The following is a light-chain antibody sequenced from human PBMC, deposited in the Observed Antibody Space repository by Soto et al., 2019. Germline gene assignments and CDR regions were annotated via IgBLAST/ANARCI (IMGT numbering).Light chain of an antibody. J-gene: IGLJ7*01. CDR2: GNN. CDR3: QSYDISLSAAV. V-gene: IGLV1-40*01. Sequence: QSVLTQPPSVSGAPGQRVTFSCTGNSSNIGAGYDVHWYHQLPGAAPKLIIYGNNNRPSGVPDRFSGSKSGTSASLAITGLQAEDEADYFCQSYDISLSAAVFGGGTQLTVL. CDR1: SSNIGAGYD.